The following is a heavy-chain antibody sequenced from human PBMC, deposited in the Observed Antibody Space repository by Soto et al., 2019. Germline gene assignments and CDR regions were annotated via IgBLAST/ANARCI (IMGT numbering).Heavy chain of an antibody. CDR2: IIPVSGAA. CDR3: ATALGCRSTSCTLDY. Sequence: QVQLVQSGAEVKKPGSSVKVSCKASGGTFGSYAFSWVRQAPGQGLEWMGGIIPVSGAAHYAQKFQGRVTITADDSTSTAYMELISLSSQDTAVYYCATALGCRSTSCTLDYWGQGTRVIVSS. V-gene: IGHV1-69*01. CDR1: GGTFGSYA. D-gene: IGHD2-2*01. J-gene: IGHJ4*02.